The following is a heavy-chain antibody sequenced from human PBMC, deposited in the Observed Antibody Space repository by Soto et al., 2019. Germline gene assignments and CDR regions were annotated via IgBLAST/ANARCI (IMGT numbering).Heavy chain of an antibody. V-gene: IGHV1-69*06. CDR3: ARLIPVTARDFYYGMDV. D-gene: IGHD2-21*01. CDR1: GGTFASYA. Sequence: QVQLVQSGAEVRKPGSSVKVSCKASGGTFASYAINWVRQAPGQGLEWMGGVIPIFGSSNHAQRFQGRLSITADKSTSTAYMELTSLTSDDTAVYYCARLIPVTARDFYYGMDVWGQGTTVTVSS. J-gene: IGHJ6*02. CDR2: VIPIFGSS.